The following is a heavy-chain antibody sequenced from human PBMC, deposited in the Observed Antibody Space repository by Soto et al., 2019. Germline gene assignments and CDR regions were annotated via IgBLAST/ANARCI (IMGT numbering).Heavy chain of an antibody. CDR2: ISRGGGTI. D-gene: IGHD5-12*01. Sequence: GSLRRSGSASGCTLSIYEMNWVRQAPGKGLEWVSYISRGGGTIYYADSVKGRFTVSRDNDKNSLYLQMNSLRVEDTAVYYCARDDSGWDYWGQGTLVTVSS. V-gene: IGHV3-48*03. CDR3: ARDDSGWDY. J-gene: IGHJ4*02. CDR1: GCTLSIYE.